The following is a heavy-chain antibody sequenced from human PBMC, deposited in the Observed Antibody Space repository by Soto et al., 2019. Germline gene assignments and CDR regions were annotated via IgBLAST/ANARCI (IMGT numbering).Heavy chain of an antibody. CDR3: ASSHTQWHYGMDV. CDR2: IGTAGET. CDR1: GFTFSSYD. D-gene: IGHD6-19*01. V-gene: IGHV3-13*01. Sequence: PGGSLRLSCAASGFTFSSYDMLWVRQPTGKGLEWVSIIGTAGETYYADSVKGRFTISRDNAKNSFYLQMNTLRAEDTAVYYCASSHTQWHYGMDVWGQGTTVTVSS. J-gene: IGHJ6*02.